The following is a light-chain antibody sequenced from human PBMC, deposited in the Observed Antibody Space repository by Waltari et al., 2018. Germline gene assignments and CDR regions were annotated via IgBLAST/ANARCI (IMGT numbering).Light chain of an antibody. J-gene: IGLJ3*02. Sequence: QSVLTQPPSVSGAPRQRVTISCSGSRSNIGDNGVTWYQQVPGKAPKLLIYYNDLVASGVSGRFSASKSGTSASLAVSELQSEDEADYFCAAWDDSLSGPVFGGGTKLTVL. CDR3: AAWDDSLSGPV. CDR1: RSNIGDNG. V-gene: IGLV1-36*01. CDR2: YND.